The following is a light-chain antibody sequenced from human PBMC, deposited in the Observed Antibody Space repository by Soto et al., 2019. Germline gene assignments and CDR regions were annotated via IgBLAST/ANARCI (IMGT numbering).Light chain of an antibody. V-gene: IGLV2-14*03. CDR1: SSDVGTYNY. J-gene: IGLJ2*01. CDR3: SSCTGSSTSVI. CDR2: DVS. Sequence: QSALTQPASVSGSPGQSITISCTGTSSDVGTYNYVSWYQQHPGKAPKVMIYDVSNRPSGVSNRFSGSKSGNTASLTISGLQPEDEADYYCSSCTGSSTSVIFGGGTKLTVL.